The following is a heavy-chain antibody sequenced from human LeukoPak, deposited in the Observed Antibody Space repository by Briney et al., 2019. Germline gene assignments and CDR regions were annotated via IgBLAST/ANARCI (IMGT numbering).Heavy chain of an antibody. D-gene: IGHD6-19*01. V-gene: IGHV3-74*01. Sequence: PGGSLRLSCAASGFTFSSHWMHWVRQAPGKGLVWVSRINSDGSTTGYADSVKGRFTISRDNDKNTLYLQMNSLRAEDTAVYYCARVTLRAVAGTHPHFDYWGQGTLVTVPS. CDR2: INSDGSTT. CDR1: GFTFSSHW. CDR3: ARVTLRAVAGTHPHFDY. J-gene: IGHJ4*02.